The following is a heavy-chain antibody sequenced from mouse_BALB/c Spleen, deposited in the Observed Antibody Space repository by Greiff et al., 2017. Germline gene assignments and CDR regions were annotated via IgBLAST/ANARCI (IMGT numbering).Heavy chain of an antibody. J-gene: IGHJ3*01. CDR2: ISYSGST. Sequence: EVKLVESGPGLVKPSQSLSLTCTVTGYSITSDYAWNWIRQFPGNKLEWMGYISYSGSTSYNPSLKSRISITRDTSKNQFFLQLNSVTTEDTATYYCASYDYDGRAWFAYWGQGTLVTVSA. CDR1: GYSITSDYA. CDR3: ASYDYDGRAWFAY. V-gene: IGHV3-2*02. D-gene: IGHD2-4*01.